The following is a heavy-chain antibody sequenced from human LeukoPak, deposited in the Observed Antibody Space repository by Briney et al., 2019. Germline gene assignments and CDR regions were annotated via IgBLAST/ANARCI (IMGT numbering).Heavy chain of an antibody. V-gene: IGHV3-23*01. D-gene: IGHD6-6*01. CDR1: GSTFGNYA. CDR3: AKDWGSSSL. Sequence: GGSLRLSCEASGSTFGNYAMTWVRQVPGQGLHWVSTITPSTATHYANSVKGRFTISRDNSRNTVYLDMNSLRADDTAIYYCAKDWGSSSLWGQGTLVTVSS. J-gene: IGHJ4*02. CDR2: ITPSTAT.